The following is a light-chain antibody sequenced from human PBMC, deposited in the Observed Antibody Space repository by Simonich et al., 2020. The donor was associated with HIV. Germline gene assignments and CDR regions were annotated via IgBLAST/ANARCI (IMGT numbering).Light chain of an antibody. CDR2: WAS. J-gene: IGKJ4*01. Sequence: DIVMTQSPDSLAVSLGERATINCKSSQSVLYNSNNKNYLAWYQQKPGQPPKLLIYWASTRESGVPDRFSGSGSGTDFTLTISRLQAEDVAVYYCQQYYSTPPTFGGGTKVEIK. CDR3: QQYYSTPPT. CDR1: QSVLYNSNNKNY. V-gene: IGKV4-1*01.